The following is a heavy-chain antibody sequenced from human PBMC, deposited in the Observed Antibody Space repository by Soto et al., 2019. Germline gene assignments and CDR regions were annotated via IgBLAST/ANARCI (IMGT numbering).Heavy chain of an antibody. Sequence: ASVKVSCKASGYTFTSYGISWVRQAPGQGLEWMGWISAYNGNTSYAQKFQGRVTMTRNTSISTAYMELSSLRSEDTAVYYCARSTNYYYYYMDVWGKGTTVTVSS. CDR3: ARSTNYYYYYMDV. J-gene: IGHJ6*03. V-gene: IGHV1-18*01. CDR1: GYTFTSYG. D-gene: IGHD2-2*01. CDR2: ISAYNGNT.